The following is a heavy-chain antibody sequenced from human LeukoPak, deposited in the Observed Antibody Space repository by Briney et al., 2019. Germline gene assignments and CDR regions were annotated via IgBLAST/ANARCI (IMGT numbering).Heavy chain of an antibody. CDR1: GFTVSSNY. D-gene: IGHD2-21*02. CDR2: VYSGGTT. Sequence: GGSLRLSCAASGFTVSSNYLSWVRQAPGKGLEWVSTVYSGGTTYYADSVEGRFTISRDNSKNTLYLQMNSLRPEDTAVYYCAGMVVTAVSNYYYYMDVWGRGTRSPSP. V-gene: IGHV3-66*02. CDR3: AGMVVTAVSNYYYYMDV. J-gene: IGHJ6*03.